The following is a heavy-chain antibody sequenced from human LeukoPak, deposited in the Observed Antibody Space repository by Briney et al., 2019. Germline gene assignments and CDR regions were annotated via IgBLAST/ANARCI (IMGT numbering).Heavy chain of an antibody. CDR2: IYYSGST. D-gene: IGHD2-15*01. CDR3: AREVVVVAAGNWFDP. V-gene: IGHV4-59*01. J-gene: IGHJ5*02. Sequence: KTSETLSLTCTVSGGSISSYYWSWIRQPPGKGLEWIGYIYYSGSTNYNPSLKSRVTISVDTSKNQFSLKLSSVTAADTAVYYCAREVVVVAAGNWFDPWGQGTLVTVSS. CDR1: GGSISSYY.